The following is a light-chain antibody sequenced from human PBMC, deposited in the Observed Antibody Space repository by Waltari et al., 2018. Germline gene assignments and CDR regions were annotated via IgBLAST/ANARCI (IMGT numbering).Light chain of an antibody. V-gene: IGKV3-15*01. CDR3: QHYKNWPLT. CDR2: GAS. Sequence: EIVMTQSPATLSVSPGERATLSCRASQSVSSNLAWYQQKPGQAPRLLIYGASTRATGIPARFSGSGSGTEFSLTISSLQSEDFAVYYCQHYKNWPLTFGGGTKVEI. CDR1: QSVSSN. J-gene: IGKJ4*01.